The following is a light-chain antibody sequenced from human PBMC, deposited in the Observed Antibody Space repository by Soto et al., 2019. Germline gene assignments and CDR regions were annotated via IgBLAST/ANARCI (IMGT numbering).Light chain of an antibody. Sequence: EIVLTQSPGILSLSPGERATLSCRASQSVSSSYLAWYQQKPGQAPRLLIYGASSRATGIPDRFSGSGSGADFTLTISRLEPEDFAVYYCHQYGSSPRTFGHGTKVEI. CDR3: HQYGSSPRT. CDR1: QSVSSSY. V-gene: IGKV3-20*01. J-gene: IGKJ1*01. CDR2: GAS.